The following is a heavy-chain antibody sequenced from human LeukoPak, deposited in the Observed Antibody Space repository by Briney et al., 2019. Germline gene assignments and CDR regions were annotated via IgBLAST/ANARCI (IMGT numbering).Heavy chain of an antibody. V-gene: IGHV3-23*01. D-gene: IGHD4-23*01. J-gene: IGHJ4*02. CDR2: ISGNGGST. CDR3: AKAQISWSLTHYFDY. Sequence: GGSLRLSCAASGFTFNNYAMSRVRQAPGKGLEWVSEISGNGGSTYYADSVKGRFTISRDNSKNTLYLQMDSLRAEDTAVYYCAKAQISWSLTHYFDYWGQGTLVTVSS. CDR1: GFTFNNYA.